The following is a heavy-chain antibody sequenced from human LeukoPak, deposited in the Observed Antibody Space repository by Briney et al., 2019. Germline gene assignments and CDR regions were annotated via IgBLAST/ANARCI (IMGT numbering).Heavy chain of an antibody. V-gene: IGHV3-30*04. CDR1: GFTFSSYA. J-gene: IGHJ4*02. Sequence: GGSLRLSCAASGFTFSSYAMHWVRQAPGKGLEWVTLISYDGSNKYYADSVKGRFTISRDNSKNTLYLQMNSLRAEDTAVYYCAKDRSGIAPGTMDNWGQGTLVTVSS. CDR3: AKDRSGIAPGTMDN. CDR2: ISYDGSNK. D-gene: IGHD1-1*01.